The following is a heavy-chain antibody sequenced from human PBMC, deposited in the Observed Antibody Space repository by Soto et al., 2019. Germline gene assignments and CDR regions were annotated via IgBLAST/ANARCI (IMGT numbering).Heavy chain of an antibody. V-gene: IGHV3-23*01. CDR2: ISGSGGST. CDR3: AKVLDRATYLDY. CDR1: GFTFSSYA. Sequence: GGSLRLSCAASGFTFSSYAMSWVRQAPGKGLEWVSAISGSGGSTYYADSVKGRLTISRDNSKNTLYLQMNSLRAEDTAVYYCAKVLDRATYLDYWGQGTLVTVSS. J-gene: IGHJ4*02. D-gene: IGHD3-16*01.